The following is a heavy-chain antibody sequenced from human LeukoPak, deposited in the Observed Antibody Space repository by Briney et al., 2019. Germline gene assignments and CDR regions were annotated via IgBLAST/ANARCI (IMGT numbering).Heavy chain of an antibody. CDR3: ARGPYSYDSSGAFDI. D-gene: IGHD3-22*01. V-gene: IGHV4-61*02. CDR2: ISSSGST. CDR1: GDSISSGDYY. Sequence: SETLSLTCTVSGDSISSGDYYWSWIQQPAGKGLEWIGRISSSGSTNYNPSLKSRVTISVDTSKNQFSLRLSSVTAADTAVYFCARGPYSYDSSGAFDIWGQGTMVTVSS. J-gene: IGHJ3*02.